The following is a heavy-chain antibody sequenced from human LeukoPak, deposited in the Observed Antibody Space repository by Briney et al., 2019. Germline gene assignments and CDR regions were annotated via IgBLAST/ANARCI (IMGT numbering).Heavy chain of an antibody. CDR1: GYTFTGYY. CDR2: INPNSGGT. Sequence: ASVKVSCKASGYTFTGYYMHWVRQAPGQGLEWMGWINPNSGGTNYAQKFQGRVTMTRDTSISTAYMELSRLRSDDTAVYYCARDGVGHYDSSGYYYFQHWGQGTLVTVSS. D-gene: IGHD3-22*01. V-gene: IGHV1-2*02. CDR3: ARDGVGHYDSSGYYYFQH. J-gene: IGHJ1*01.